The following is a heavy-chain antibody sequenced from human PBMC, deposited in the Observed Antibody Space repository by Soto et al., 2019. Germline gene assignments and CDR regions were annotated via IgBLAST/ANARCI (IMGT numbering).Heavy chain of an antibody. D-gene: IGHD6-25*01. V-gene: IGHV3-23*01. CDR2: ITGSGGNT. Sequence: GGSLRLSCAVSGFTFSSHAMSWVRQSPGKGLEWLSAITGSGGNTYYADSVKGRFTISRDNSKDTLYLQMNSLRAEDTAVYYCTKSAASEDDYFYYGLDVWGQGTTVTVSS. J-gene: IGHJ6*02. CDR1: GFTFSSHA. CDR3: TKSAASEDDYFYYGLDV.